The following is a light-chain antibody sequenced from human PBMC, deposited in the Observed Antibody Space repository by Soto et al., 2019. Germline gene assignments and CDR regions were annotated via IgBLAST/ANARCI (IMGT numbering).Light chain of an antibody. J-gene: IGLJ3*02. CDR2: QVT. Sequence: QSALTQPASVSGSPGQSITISCTGSSSDVGAYNFVSWFQQHPDKAPKLMIYQVTDRPSGVSNRFSGSKSGNTASLTISGLQTDDEADYYCSSFTTTNTWVFGGGTKLTVL. CDR3: SSFTTTNTWV. V-gene: IGLV2-14*01. CDR1: SSDVGAYNF.